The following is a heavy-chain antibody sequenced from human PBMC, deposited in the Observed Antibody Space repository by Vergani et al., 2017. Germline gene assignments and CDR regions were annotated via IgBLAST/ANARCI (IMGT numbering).Heavy chain of an antibody. CDR2: ISGPGLST. CDR1: GFTFSNSA. D-gene: IGHD2-15*01. V-gene: IGHV3-23*01. Sequence: EVHLLESGGGLVQSGGSLRLSCAASGFTFSNSAVSWVRQAPGRGLAWVSSISGPGLSTYYADSVKGRFSISRDNSKNTVFLQMHSLRAEDTAIYYCARQRGWGLVVVAATPWYYYYGMDVWGQGTTVTVSS. CDR3: ARQRGWGLVVVAATPWYYYYGMDV. J-gene: IGHJ6*02.